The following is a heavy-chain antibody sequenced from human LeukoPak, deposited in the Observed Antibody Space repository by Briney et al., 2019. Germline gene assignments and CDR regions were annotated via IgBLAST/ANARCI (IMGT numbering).Heavy chain of an antibody. CDR3: AKSNGYGLIDY. D-gene: IGHD5-12*01. CDR2: IYYSGTT. Sequence: SETLSLTCTVSGGSISSSNSYWGWVRQPPGKGLEWIGNIYYSGTTYSNPSLKSRVTISVDTSKNQFSLKLSSVTAADTAMYYCAKSNGYGLIDYWGQGTLVTVSS. CDR1: GGSISSSNSY. V-gene: IGHV4-39*01. J-gene: IGHJ4*02.